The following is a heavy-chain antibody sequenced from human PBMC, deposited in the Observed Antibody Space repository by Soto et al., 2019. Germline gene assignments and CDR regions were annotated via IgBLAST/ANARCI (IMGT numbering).Heavy chain of an antibody. CDR1: GFTVSSNY. CDR2: IYSSGST. Sequence: GGSLRLSCAASGFTVSSNYMSWGRQAPGKGLEWVSVIYSSGSTYYADSVKGRFTISRDNAKNTLYLQMNSLRAEDTAVYYCARDAIYGDYEPPYDYWGQGTLVTVSS. J-gene: IGHJ4*02. D-gene: IGHD4-17*01. V-gene: IGHV3-53*01. CDR3: ARDAIYGDYEPPYDY.